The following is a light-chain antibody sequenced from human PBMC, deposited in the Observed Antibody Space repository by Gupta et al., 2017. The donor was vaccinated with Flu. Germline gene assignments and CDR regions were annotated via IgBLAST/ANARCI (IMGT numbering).Light chain of an antibody. CDR2: EVT. Sequence: SITISCTGTSSDVGGYNYVSWYQQHPDKAPKLMMYEVTNRPSGVSSRFAGSKSDNTASLTISGLQAEDEADYYCRSYTVNSTLKFGGGTNLTVL. CDR1: SSDVGGYNY. V-gene: IGLV2-14*01. J-gene: IGLJ2*01. CDR3: RSYTVNSTLK.